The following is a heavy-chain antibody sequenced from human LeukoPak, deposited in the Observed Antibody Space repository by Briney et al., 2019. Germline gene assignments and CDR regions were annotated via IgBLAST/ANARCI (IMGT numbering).Heavy chain of an antibody. CDR2: INPHSGGT. Sequence: ASVKVSCKASGYTFTGYYIHWVRQAPGQGLEWMGWINPHSGGTNYAQKFQGGVTMTRDTSITTAYMELSSLRSDDTAVYYCAREPSIAARPALDYWGQGTLVTVSS. V-gene: IGHV1-2*02. CDR3: AREPSIAARPALDY. J-gene: IGHJ4*02. D-gene: IGHD6-6*01. CDR1: GYTFTGYY.